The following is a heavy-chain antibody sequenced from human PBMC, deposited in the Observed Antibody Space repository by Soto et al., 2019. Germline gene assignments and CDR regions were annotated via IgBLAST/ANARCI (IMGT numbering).Heavy chain of an antibody. CDR2: SISSGGGS. D-gene: IGHD4-17*01. CDR3: GRDPNGDYVGAFDF. J-gene: IGHJ3*01. V-gene: IGHV3-23*01. CDR1: GFTLSNYA. Sequence: EVQVLESGGDLVQPGGSLRLSCEVSGFTLSNYAVTWVRQVPGKGLEWVASISSGGGSSHADSVKGRFTISRDNSKNTVYLQMNSLRDEDTAVYYCGRDPNGDYVGAFDFWGQGTMVAVSS.